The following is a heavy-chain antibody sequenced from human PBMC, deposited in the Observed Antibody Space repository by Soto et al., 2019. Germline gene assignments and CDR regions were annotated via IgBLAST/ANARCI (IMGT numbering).Heavy chain of an antibody. D-gene: IGHD6-13*01. J-gene: IGHJ4*02. CDR3: ARDWSSRWYSIDN. CDR2: IWYDGSNK. V-gene: IGHV3-33*01. CDR1: GFTFSSYG. Sequence: QVQLVESGGGVVQPGRSLRLSCAASGFTFSSYGMHWVRQAPGKGLEWVAVIWYDGSNKYYADSVKGRFTISRHNSKNTLYRQINSVKAEAMTVYYCARDWSSRWYSIDNSGQINLVTASS.